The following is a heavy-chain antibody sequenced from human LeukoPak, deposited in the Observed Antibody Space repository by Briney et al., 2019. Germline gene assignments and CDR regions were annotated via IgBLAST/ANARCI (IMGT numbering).Heavy chain of an antibody. Sequence: GGSLRLSCAASGFTFSSYAMYWVRQAPGKGLEWVAVISYDGSNKYYADSVKGRFTISRDNSKNTLYLQMNSMRAEDTAVYYCARAPGYSGYDHFDYWGQGTLVTVSS. CDR1: GFTFSSYA. CDR3: ARAPGYSGYDHFDY. J-gene: IGHJ4*02. D-gene: IGHD5-12*01. CDR2: ISYDGSNK. V-gene: IGHV3-30-3*01.